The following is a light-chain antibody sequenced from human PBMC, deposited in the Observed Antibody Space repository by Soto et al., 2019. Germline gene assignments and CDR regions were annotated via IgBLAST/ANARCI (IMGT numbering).Light chain of an antibody. CDR3: QQSYSTLWT. CDR2: AAS. J-gene: IGKJ1*01. V-gene: IGKV1-39*01. CDR1: QSISSY. Sequence: DIQMTQSPSSLSASVGDRVTITCRASQSISSYLNWYQQKPGKAPKLLIYAASSWQSGVPSRFSGSGSGTDFTLTISSLQPEDFATYYWQQSYSTLWTFGQGTKVEIK.